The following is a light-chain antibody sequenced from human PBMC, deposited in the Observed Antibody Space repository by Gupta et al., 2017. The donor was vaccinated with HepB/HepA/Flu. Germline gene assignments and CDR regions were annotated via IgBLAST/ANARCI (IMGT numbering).Light chain of an antibody. CDR2: KAS. CDR3: QQYKNYPRT. CDR1: QSIDSW. J-gene: IGKJ1*01. Sequence: DIQMTQSPSTLSASVGDRVTITCRASQSIDSWLAWYQQKPGKAPKLLIYKASSLESGVPSRFSGSGSGTEFTLTISSLQPDDFATYYCQQYKNYPRTFGQGTKVEIK. V-gene: IGKV1-5*03.